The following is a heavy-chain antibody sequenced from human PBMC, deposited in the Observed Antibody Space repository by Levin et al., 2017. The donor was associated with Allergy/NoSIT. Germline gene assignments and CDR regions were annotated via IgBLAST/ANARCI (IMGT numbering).Heavy chain of an antibody. V-gene: IGHV1-69*06. CDR1: GGTFSSYA. D-gene: IGHD2-15*01. J-gene: IGHJ6*02. Sequence: KISCKASGGTFSSYAISWVRQAPGQGLEWMGGIIPIFGTANYAQKFQGRVTITADKSTSTAYMELSSLRSEDTAVYYCARGANYCSGGSCYLNYYYYYGMDVWGQGTTVTVSS. CDR2: IIPIFGTA. CDR3: ARGANYCSGGSCYLNYYYYYGMDV.